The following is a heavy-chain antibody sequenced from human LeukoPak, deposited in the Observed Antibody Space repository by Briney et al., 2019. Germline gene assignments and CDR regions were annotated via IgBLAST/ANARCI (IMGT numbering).Heavy chain of an antibody. Sequence: PSQTLSLTCTVSGGSISSGSYYWSWIRQPAGKGLEWIGRIYTSGSTNYNPSLKSRVTISVDTSKNQFSLKLSSVTAADTAVYYCARQSYGDYEAFDIWGQGTMVTVSS. V-gene: IGHV4-61*02. CDR2: IYTSGST. CDR1: GGSISSGSYY. D-gene: IGHD4-17*01. CDR3: ARQSYGDYEAFDI. J-gene: IGHJ3*02.